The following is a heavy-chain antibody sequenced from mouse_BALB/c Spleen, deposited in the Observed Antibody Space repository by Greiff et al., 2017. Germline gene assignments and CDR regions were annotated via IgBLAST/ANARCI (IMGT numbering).Heavy chain of an antibody. CDR2: IWAGGST. D-gene: IGHD1-1*01. CDR3: ARARYYYGSSYWYFDV. Sequence: VHLVESGPGLVAPSQSLSITCTVSGFSLTSYGVHWVRQPPGKGLEWLGVIWAGGSTNYNSALMSRLSISKDNSKSQVFLKMNSLQTDDTAMYYCARARYYYGSSYWYFDVWGAGTTVTVSS. J-gene: IGHJ1*01. V-gene: IGHV2-9*02. CDR1: GFSLTSYG.